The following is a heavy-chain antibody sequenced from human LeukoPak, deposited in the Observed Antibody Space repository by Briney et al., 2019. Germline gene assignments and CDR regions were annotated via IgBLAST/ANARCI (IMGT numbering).Heavy chain of an antibody. CDR1: GGTFSSYA. Sequence: ASVKVSCKASGGTFSSYAISWVRQAPGQGLEWMGGIIPIFGTANYAQKFQGRVTITADESTSTAYMELSSLRSEDTAVYYCARAPYYGSGSSYYYYYMDVWGKGTTVTISS. D-gene: IGHD3-10*01. V-gene: IGHV1-69*13. J-gene: IGHJ6*03. CDR3: ARAPYYGSGSSYYYYYMDV. CDR2: IIPIFGTA.